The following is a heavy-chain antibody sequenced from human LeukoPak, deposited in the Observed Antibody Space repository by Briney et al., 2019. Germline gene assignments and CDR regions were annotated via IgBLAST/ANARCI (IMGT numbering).Heavy chain of an antibody. CDR1: GGSISSYY. J-gene: IGHJ5*02. Sequence: SETLSLTCTVSGGSISSYYWSWIRQPPGKGLEWIGYIYYSGSTNYNPSLKSRVTISVDTSKNQFSLKLSSVTAADTAVYYCARGGYGDYVTWGQGTLVTVSS. D-gene: IGHD4-17*01. V-gene: IGHV4-59*01. CDR3: ARGGYGDYVT. CDR2: IYYSGST.